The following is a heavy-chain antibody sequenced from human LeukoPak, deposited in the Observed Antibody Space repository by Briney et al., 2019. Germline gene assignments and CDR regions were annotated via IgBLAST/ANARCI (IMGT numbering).Heavy chain of an antibody. CDR1: GGSISSGGYS. D-gene: IGHD3-16*01. Sequence: PSETLSLTCADSGGSISSGGYSWSWIRQPPGKGLEWIGYIYHSGSTYYNPSLKSRVTISVDRSKNQFSLKLSSVTAADTAVYYCARGDYKRWFDYWGQGTLVTVSS. J-gene: IGHJ4*02. V-gene: IGHV4-30-2*01. CDR3: ARGDYKRWFDY. CDR2: IYHSGST.